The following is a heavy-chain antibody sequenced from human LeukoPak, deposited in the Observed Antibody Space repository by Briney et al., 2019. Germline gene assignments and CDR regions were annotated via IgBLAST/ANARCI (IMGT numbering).Heavy chain of an antibody. V-gene: IGHV3-53*01. J-gene: IGHJ4*02. CDR1: GFTVSSNY. Sequence: QAGGSLRLSCAVSGFTVSSNYISWVRQAPGKGLEWVSVIYSGGDTYYADSVKGRFTISRDNSKNTLFLQMNSLRVEDTAVYYCARVGSYYDNSGYPYWGQGTLVTVSS. CDR3: ARVGSYYDNSGYPY. CDR2: IYSGGDT. D-gene: IGHD3-22*01.